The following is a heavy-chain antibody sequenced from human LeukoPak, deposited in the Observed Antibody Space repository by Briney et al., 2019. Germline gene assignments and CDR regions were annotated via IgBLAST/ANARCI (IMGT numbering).Heavy chain of an antibody. D-gene: IGHD3-22*01. CDR2: INSDGSST. Sequence: GGSLRLSCAASGFTFSRYGMHWVRQAPGKGLVWVSRINSDGSSTTYADSVKGRFTISRDNAKNTLYLQMNSLRAEDTAVYYCARYYYDSSGLNWFDSWGQGTLVTVSS. CDR3: ARYYYDSSGLNWFDS. V-gene: IGHV3-74*01. J-gene: IGHJ5*01. CDR1: GFTFSRYG.